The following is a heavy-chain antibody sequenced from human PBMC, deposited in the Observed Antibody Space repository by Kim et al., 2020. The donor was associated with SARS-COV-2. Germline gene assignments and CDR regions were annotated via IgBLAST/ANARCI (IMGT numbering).Heavy chain of an antibody. V-gene: IGHV1-8*01. CDR3: TRGGIRDYDSRGNHHDAFDV. CDR1: GYTFTTYD. Sequence: ASVKVSCKASGYTFTTYDISWVRQATGQGLEWMGWMNPNSGNTGYVQNFQGRITMTRNTAISTAYMELSSLRSEDTAVYYCTRGGIRDYDSRGNHHDAFDVWGQGTMVTVSS. D-gene: IGHD3-22*01. CDR2: MNPNSGNT. J-gene: IGHJ3*01.